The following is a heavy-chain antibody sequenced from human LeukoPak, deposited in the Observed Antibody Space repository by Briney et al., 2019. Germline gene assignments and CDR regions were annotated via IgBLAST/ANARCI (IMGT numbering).Heavy chain of an antibody. D-gene: IGHD2-2*01. Sequence: PSETLSLTCAVYGGSFSGYYWSWIRQPPGKGLEWIGEINHSGSTNYNPSLKSRVTISVDTSKNQFSLKLSSVTAADTAVNYCARYIVVVPAATPGEDYFDYWGQGTLVTVSS. CDR3: ARYIVVVPAATPGEDYFDY. CDR1: GGSFSGYY. V-gene: IGHV4-34*01. CDR2: INHSGST. J-gene: IGHJ4*02.